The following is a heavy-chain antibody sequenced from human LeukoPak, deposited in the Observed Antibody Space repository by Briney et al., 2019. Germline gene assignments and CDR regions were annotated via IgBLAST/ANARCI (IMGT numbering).Heavy chain of an antibody. CDR3: ARHSGRETHNWFDP. V-gene: IGHV4-39*01. CDR2: IYYSGST. Sequence: SETLSLPCTVSGGPISSSSYYWGWIRQPPGKGLVWIGSIYYSGSTYYNPSLKSRVTISVDTSKNQFSLKLSSVTAADTAVYYCARHSGRETHNWFDPWGQGTLVTVSS. CDR1: GGPISSSSYY. J-gene: IGHJ5*02. D-gene: IGHD3-10*01.